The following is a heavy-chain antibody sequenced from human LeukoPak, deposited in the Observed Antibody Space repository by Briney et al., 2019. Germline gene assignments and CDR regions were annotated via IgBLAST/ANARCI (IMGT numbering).Heavy chain of an antibody. CDR3: AGADRDGYDLDC. D-gene: IGHD5-24*01. V-gene: IGHV4-59*11. CDR2: VYHTGST. CDR1: GGSISRHY. Sequence: SETLSLTCTVSGGSISRHYWSWIRQPPGKGLEYIGNVYHTGSTDSNPSLKSRVTMSVDTSKNQFSLNLNSVSAADTAVYYCAGADRDGYDLDCWGQGTLVTVSS. J-gene: IGHJ4*02.